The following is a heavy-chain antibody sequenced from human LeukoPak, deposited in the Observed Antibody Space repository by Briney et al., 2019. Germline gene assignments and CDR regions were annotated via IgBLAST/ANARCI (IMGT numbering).Heavy chain of an antibody. D-gene: IGHD6-6*01. CDR1: GFTVSSNY. CDR2: IYSGGST. J-gene: IGHJ4*02. V-gene: IGHV3-53*01. CDR3: TTDYAIAARPFDY. Sequence: GGSLRLSCAASGFTVSSNYMSWVRQAPGKGLEWVSVIYSGGSTYYADSVKGRFTISRDNSKNTLYLQMNSLKTEDTAVYYCTTDYAIAARPFDYWGQGTLVTVSS.